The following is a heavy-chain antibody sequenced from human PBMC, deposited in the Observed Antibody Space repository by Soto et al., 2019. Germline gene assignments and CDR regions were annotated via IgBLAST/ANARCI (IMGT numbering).Heavy chain of an antibody. J-gene: IGHJ6*04. CDR1: GFSFSSFA. D-gene: IGHD1-26*01. Sequence: EVLLLESGGGLVQPGGSLRLSCEASGFSFSSFAMNWVRQAPGKGLEWVSAIGDSGASTYYADSVKGRFTISRDNSRNTLYLQPNSLRAEDPAVYYCAKGVELDVWGNGTTVNVSS. V-gene: IGHV3-23*01. CDR2: IGDSGAST. CDR3: AKGVELDV.